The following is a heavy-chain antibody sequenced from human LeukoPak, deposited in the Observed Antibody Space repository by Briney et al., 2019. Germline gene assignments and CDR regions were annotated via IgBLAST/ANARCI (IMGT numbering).Heavy chain of an antibody. D-gene: IGHD3-10*01. Sequence: SETLSLTCTVSGGSISSYYWSWIRQPPGKGLEWLGYIYYSGSTYYNPSLKSRVTISIDTSKNQFSLKLNSVTATDTAVYYCARHYGPWGQGTLVTVSS. CDR2: IYYSGST. CDR3: ARHYGP. CDR1: GGSISSYY. V-gene: IGHV4-59*08. J-gene: IGHJ4*02.